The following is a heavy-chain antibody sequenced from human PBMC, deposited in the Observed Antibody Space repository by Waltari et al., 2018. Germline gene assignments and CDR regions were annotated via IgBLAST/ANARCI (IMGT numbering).Heavy chain of an antibody. Sequence: QVQLQQWGAGLLKPSETLSLTCAVYGGSFSGYYWSWIRQPPGKGLEWIGEINHSGSTNYNPSLKSRVTISVDTSKNQFSLKLSSVTAADTAVYYCARGFTYYDSYWGQGTLVTVSS. D-gene: IGHD3-3*01. CDR1: GGSFSGYY. V-gene: IGHV4-34*01. J-gene: IGHJ4*02. CDR3: ARGFTYYDSY. CDR2: INHSGST.